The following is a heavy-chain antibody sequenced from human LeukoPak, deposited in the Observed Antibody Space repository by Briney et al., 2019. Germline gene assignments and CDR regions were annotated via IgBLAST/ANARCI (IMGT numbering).Heavy chain of an antibody. V-gene: IGHV4-31*03. CDR1: GDSISSGGYY. Sequence: SETLSLTCTVAGDSISSGGYYWSWIRQHPGKGLEWIGYIYYSGSTYYNPSLKSRVTISVDTSKNQFSLKLSSVTAADTAVYYCARFHSDFWSGYPSLGMDVWGQGTTVTVSS. CDR3: ARFHSDFWSGYPSLGMDV. J-gene: IGHJ6*02. CDR2: IYYSGST. D-gene: IGHD3-3*01.